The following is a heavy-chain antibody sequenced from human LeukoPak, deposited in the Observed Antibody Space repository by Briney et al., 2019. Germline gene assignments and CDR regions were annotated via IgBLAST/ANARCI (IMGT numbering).Heavy chain of an antibody. D-gene: IGHD3-22*01. CDR3: ARRVNYYDSSGYITIDAFDI. CDR2: IYYSGST. Sequence: PSETLSLTCTVSDGSISSSTYYWGWIRQPPGKGLEWIGYIYYSGSTNYNPSLKSRVTISVDTSKNQFSLKLSSVTAADTAVYYCARRVNYYDSSGYITIDAFDIWSQGTMVTVSS. J-gene: IGHJ3*02. CDR1: DGSISSSTYY. V-gene: IGHV4-61*05.